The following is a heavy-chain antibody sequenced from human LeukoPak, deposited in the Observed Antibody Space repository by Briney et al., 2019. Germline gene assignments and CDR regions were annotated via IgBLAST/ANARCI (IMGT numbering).Heavy chain of an antibody. D-gene: IGHD4-23*01. Sequence: PGRSLKLSCAASGVTFDDYAMHWVRQAPGKGLAWVSGISWNSDSIVYADSVKGRFTISRDNAKNSLYLQMNSLRAEDTALYYCAKAGGTAKAGGPLVIYGMDVWGQGTTVTVSS. CDR3: AKAGGTAKAGGPLVIYGMDV. V-gene: IGHV3-9*01. J-gene: IGHJ6*02. CDR2: ISWNSDSI. CDR1: GVTFDDYA.